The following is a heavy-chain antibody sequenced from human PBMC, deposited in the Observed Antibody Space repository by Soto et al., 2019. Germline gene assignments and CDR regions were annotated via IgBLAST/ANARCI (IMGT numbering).Heavy chain of an antibody. CDR1: GFTFSPYW. Sequence: GGSLRLSCVASGFTFSPYWMHWVRQVPGKGLLWVSRISDDGSSTTYADSVKGRFTISRDNSKNTLYLQMNSLRAEDTAVYYCAKGGRQWLVASDFNYWGQGALVTVSS. J-gene: IGHJ4*02. CDR3: AKGGRQWLVASDFNY. D-gene: IGHD6-19*01. CDR2: ISDDGSST. V-gene: IGHV3-74*01.